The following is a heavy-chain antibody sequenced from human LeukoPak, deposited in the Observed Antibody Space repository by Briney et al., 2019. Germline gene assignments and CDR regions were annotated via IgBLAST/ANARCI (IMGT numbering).Heavy chain of an antibody. J-gene: IGHJ3*02. CDR1: GFTFINYA. V-gene: IGHV3-30*14. CDR2: ISYDGSDI. D-gene: IGHD1-26*01. Sequence: SGGSLRLSCAASGFTFINYAMHWVRQAPGKGLEWVAVISYDGSDIYYADSVKGRFTISRDNSKNTLYLQMNSLRAEDTVVYYCARERQGYSGSYLYAFDIWGQGTMVTVSS. CDR3: ARERQGYSGSYLYAFDI.